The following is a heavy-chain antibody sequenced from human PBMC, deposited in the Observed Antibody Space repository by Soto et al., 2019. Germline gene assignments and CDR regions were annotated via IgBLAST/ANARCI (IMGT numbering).Heavy chain of an antibody. CDR1: GYTFTSYY. J-gene: IGHJ3*02. Sequence: GASVKVSCKASGYTFTSYYMHWVRQAPGQGLERMGGIIPVFGAANHAQKFQGRVTISADESTRTVNMELSSLRSEDTAVYYCARGAATKILVLMYDALEIWGQGTMVTVSS. CDR3: ARGAATKILVLMYDALEI. V-gene: IGHV1-69*13. CDR2: IIPVFGAA. D-gene: IGHD5-12*01.